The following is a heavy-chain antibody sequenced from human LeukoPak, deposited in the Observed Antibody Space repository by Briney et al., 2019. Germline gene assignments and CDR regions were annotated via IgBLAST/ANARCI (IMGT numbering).Heavy chain of an antibody. J-gene: IGHJ5*02. CDR3: ARDRIASAGNWRWFDP. CDR2: IKQDGSEK. Sequence: GGSLTLSCAASGFTFSTYWMSWVRQAPGKGLEWVANIKQDGSEKYYVDSVKGRFTISRDNAKNSLFLQMNSLRADGTAVYYCARDRIASAGNWRWFDPWGQGTLVTVSS. CDR1: GFTFSTYW. V-gene: IGHV3-7*04. D-gene: IGHD6-13*01.